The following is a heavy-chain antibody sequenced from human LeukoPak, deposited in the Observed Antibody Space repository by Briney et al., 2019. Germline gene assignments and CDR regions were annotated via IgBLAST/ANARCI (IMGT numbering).Heavy chain of an antibody. CDR1: GFTFSYYG. V-gene: IGHV3-33*01. D-gene: IGHD2-2*01. Sequence: GGSLRLSCAASGFTFSYYGMHWVRQAPGKGLEWVAVIWNDGSNRYYADSVKGRFTISRDNSQYTLYLQMNSLRAEDTAVYYCVRVSSSTSCPDCCYMDVWGKGTTVTVSS. CDR3: VRVSSSTSCPDCCYMDV. J-gene: IGHJ6*03. CDR2: IWNDGSNR.